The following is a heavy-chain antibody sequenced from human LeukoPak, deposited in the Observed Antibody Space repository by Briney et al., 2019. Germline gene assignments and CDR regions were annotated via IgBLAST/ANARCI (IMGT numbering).Heavy chain of an antibody. CDR2: ISSSSSYI. V-gene: IGHV3-21*01. CDR1: GFTFSSYS. J-gene: IGHJ4*02. CDR3: ARTPSSEYCSGTSCYGAYVDY. Sequence: GGSLRLSCAASGFTFSSYSMNWVRQAPGKGLEWVSSISSSSSYIYYADSVKGRFTISRDNAKNSLYLQMNSLRPEDTAVYYCARTPSSEYCSGTSCYGAYVDYWGQGTLVTVSS. D-gene: IGHD2-2*01.